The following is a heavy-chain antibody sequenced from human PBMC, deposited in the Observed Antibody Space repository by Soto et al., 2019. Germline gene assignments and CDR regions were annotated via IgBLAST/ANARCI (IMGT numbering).Heavy chain of an antibody. V-gene: IGHV1-2*02. D-gene: IGHD3-16*02. J-gene: IGHJ4*02. CDR2: INPNSGGT. Sequence: GASVKVSCKASGYTFTGYYMRWVRQAPGQGLEWMGWINPNSGGTNYAQKFQGRVTMTRDTSISTAYMELSRLRSDDTAVYYCARWRLGELSLGPDYWGQGTLVTVSS. CDR1: GYTFTGYY. CDR3: ARWRLGELSLGPDY.